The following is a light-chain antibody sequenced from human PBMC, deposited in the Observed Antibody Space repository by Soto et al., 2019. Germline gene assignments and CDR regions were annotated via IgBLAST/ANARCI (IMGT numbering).Light chain of an antibody. J-gene: IGLJ1*01. CDR2: EVS. Sequence: QSALTQPACVSGSPGQSITISCTGTSSDVGGYNYVSWYQQHPGKAPKLMIYEVSNRPSGVSNRFSGSKSGNTASLTSSGLQVEDEADYYCSSYTSSSTYVFGTWPKVTVL. CDR1: SSDVGGYNY. CDR3: SSYTSSSTYV. V-gene: IGLV2-14*01.